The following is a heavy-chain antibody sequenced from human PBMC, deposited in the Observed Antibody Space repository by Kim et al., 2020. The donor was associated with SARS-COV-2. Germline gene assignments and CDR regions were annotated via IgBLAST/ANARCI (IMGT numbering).Heavy chain of an antibody. J-gene: IGHJ4*02. Sequence: SVKVSCKASGGTFSSYAISWVRQAPGQGLEWMGGIIPIFGTANYAQKFQGRVTITADESTSTAYMELSSLRSEDTAVYYCARVPALTGDPRAPLDYWGQGTLVTVSS. CDR1: GGTFSSYA. V-gene: IGHV1-69*13. D-gene: IGHD7-27*01. CDR2: IIPIFGTA. CDR3: ARVPALTGDPRAPLDY.